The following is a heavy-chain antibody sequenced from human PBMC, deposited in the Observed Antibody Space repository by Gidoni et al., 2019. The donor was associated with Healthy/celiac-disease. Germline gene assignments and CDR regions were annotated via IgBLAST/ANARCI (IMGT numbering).Heavy chain of an antibody. CDR2: FEPEDGET. D-gene: IGHD3-22*01. CDR3: ATDSLINYYDSSGYYYFDY. V-gene: IGHV1-24*01. CDR1: GYTLTELS. Sequence: QVQLVQSGAEVKKPGASVKVSCKVSGYTLTELSMNWVRQAPGKGLEWMGGFEPEDGETIYAQKFQGRVTMTEDTSTDTAYMELSSLRSEDTAVYYCATDSLINYYDSSGYYYFDYWGQGTLVTVSS. J-gene: IGHJ4*02.